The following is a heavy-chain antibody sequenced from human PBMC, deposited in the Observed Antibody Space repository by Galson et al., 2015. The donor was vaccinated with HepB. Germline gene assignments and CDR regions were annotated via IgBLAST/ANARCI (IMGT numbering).Heavy chain of an antibody. Sequence: SLRLSCAASGFTFSSYAMHWVRQAPGKGLEWVAVILYDGSNKYYADSVKGRFTISRDNSKNTLYLQMNSLRAEDTAVYYCARDLYGSSCGYWGQGTLVTVSS. D-gene: IGHD6-13*01. CDR2: ILYDGSNK. J-gene: IGHJ4*02. CDR1: GFTFSSYA. V-gene: IGHV3-30*04. CDR3: ARDLYGSSCGY.